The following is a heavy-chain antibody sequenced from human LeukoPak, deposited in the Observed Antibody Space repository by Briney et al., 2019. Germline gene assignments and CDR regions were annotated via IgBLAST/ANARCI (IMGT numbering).Heavy chain of an antibody. J-gene: IGHJ4*02. CDR1: GFTFSSYA. D-gene: IGHD6-13*01. V-gene: IGHV3-23*01. CDR2: IGGSGGST. Sequence: GGSLRLSCAASGFTFSSYATNWVRQAPGKGLEWVSVIGGSGGSTYYADSVKGRFTISRDNSKNTLYLQMNSLRAEDTAIYYCAKEGSSSLHFHYWGQGTLVTVSS. CDR3: AKEGSSSLHFHY.